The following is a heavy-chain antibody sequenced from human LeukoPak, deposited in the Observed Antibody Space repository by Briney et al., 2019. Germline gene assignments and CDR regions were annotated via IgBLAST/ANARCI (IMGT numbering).Heavy chain of an antibody. D-gene: IGHD2-2*01. CDR1: GYSFMSYW. CDR3: ARFRPMGPSTY. V-gene: IGHV5-51*01. CDR2: IHPGDSDT. Sequence: GESLKISCKGSGYSFMSYWIGWVRQMPGKGLEWMGIIHPGDSDTRYSPPFQGQVTISADKSISTAYLQWSSLKTSDTAMYYCARFRPMGPSTYWGQGTLVTVSS. J-gene: IGHJ4*02.